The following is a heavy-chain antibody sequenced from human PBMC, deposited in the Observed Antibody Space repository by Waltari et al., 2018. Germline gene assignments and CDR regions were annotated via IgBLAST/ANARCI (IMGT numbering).Heavy chain of an antibody. CDR3: AKDFSLYGDFDY. CDR2: ISGSGGST. D-gene: IGHD4-17*01. V-gene: IGHV3-23*01. CDR1: GFTFSSYA. Sequence: EVQLLESGGGLVQPGGSLRLSCAASGFTFSSYAMSWVRQAPGKGLEWVSAISGSGGSTYYADSVKGRFTISRDKSKNTLYLQMNSLRAEDTAVYYCAKDFSLYGDFDYWGQGTLVTVSS. J-gene: IGHJ4*02.